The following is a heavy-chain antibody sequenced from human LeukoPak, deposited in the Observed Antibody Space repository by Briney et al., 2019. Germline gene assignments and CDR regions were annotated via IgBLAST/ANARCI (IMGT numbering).Heavy chain of an antibody. CDR1: GVSFSGYY. CDR3: AEVTTNYYYYGMDV. CDR2: INHSGST. D-gene: IGHD4-17*01. J-gene: IGHJ6*02. Sequence: SETLSLTCAVYGVSFSGYYWSWIRQPPGKGLEWIGEINHSGSTNYNPSLKSRVTISVDTSKNQFSLKLSSVTAADTAVYYCAEVTTNYYYYGMDVWGQGTTVTVSS. V-gene: IGHV4-34*01.